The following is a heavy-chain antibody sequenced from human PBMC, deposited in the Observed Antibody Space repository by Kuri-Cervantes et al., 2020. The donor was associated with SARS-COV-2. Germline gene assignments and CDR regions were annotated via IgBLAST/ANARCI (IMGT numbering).Heavy chain of an antibody. CDR2: IYPGDSDT. CDR3: ARHLTGSYWYYYYMDV. V-gene: IGHV5-51*01. J-gene: IGHJ6*03. CDR1: GYSFTSYW. Sequence: GGSLRLSCKGSGYSFTSYWIGWVRQMPGKGLEWMGIIYPGDSDTRYSPSFQGQVTISADKSISTAYLQWSSLKASDTAMYYCARHLTGSYWYYYYMDVWGKGTTVIVSS. D-gene: IGHD2-8*02.